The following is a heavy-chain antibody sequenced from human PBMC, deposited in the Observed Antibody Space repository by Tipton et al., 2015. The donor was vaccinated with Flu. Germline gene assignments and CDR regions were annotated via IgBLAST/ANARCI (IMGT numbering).Heavy chain of an antibody. V-gene: IGHV4-31*03. Sequence: TLSLTCTVSSGSMSSGGYYWGWIRQHPGKGLEWIGYIYYGSMSTYYNPSLKSRTSISIDTSNNQVSLNLRSVTAADTAVYFCVRVAYIGYEFDFWGQGTQVTVSS. CDR3: VRVAYIGYEFDF. CDR1: SGSMSSGGYY. D-gene: IGHD5-12*01. J-gene: IGHJ4*02. CDR2: IYYGSMST.